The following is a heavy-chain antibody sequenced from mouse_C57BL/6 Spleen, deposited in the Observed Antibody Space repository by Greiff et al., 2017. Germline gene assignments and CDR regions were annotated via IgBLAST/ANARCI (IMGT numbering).Heavy chain of an antibody. CDR1: GFTFSSYT. CDR2: ISGGGGNT. J-gene: IGHJ2*01. Sequence: DVKLQESGGGLVKPGGSLKLSCAASGFTFSSYTMSWVRQTPEKRLEWVATISGGGGNTYYPDSVKGRFTISRDNAKNTLYLQMSSLRSEDTALYYCARQGYGSSVDYWGQGTTLTVSS. V-gene: IGHV5-9*01. D-gene: IGHD1-1*01. CDR3: ARQGYGSSVDY.